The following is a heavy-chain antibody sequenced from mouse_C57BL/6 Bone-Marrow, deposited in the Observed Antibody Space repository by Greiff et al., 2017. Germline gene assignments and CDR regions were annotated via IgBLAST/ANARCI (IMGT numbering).Heavy chain of an antibody. CDR1: GFTFTDYY. V-gene: IGHV7-3*01. CDR3: ARYTYSNYVDYAMDY. Sequence: EVMLVESGGGLVQPGGSLSLSCAASGFTFTDYYMSWVRQPPGQALEWLGFIRNKANGYTTEYSASVKGRFTISRDNSQSILNLQMNALRAEDSATYYCARYTYSNYVDYAMDYWGQGTSVTVSS. CDR2: IRNKANGYTT. J-gene: IGHJ4*01. D-gene: IGHD2-5*01.